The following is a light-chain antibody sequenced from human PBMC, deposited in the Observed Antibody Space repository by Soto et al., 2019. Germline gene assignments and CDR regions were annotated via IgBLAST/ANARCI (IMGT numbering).Light chain of an antibody. CDR3: QQSYSPPWT. Sequence: DIQMTQSPSSLSASVGDRVTITCRASQSISTYLNWYQQKPGKAPKLLLCSASSLQSGVPSRFSGSGSGADFTLTISGLQPEDFAPDYCQQSYSPPWTFGQETTVEIK. V-gene: IGKV1-39*01. CDR2: SAS. CDR1: QSISTY. J-gene: IGKJ1*01.